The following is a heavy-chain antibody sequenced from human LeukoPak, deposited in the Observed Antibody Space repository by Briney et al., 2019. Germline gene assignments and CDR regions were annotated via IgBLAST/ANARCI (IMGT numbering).Heavy chain of an antibody. D-gene: IGHD3-3*01. V-gene: IGHV4-39*02. J-gene: IGHJ4*02. CDR3: ARLGAGPTYYDFWSGYSSLYFDY. CDR1: GVSTSSGNYY. CDR2: ISSSGNT. Sequence: SETLSLTCTVSGVSTSSGNYYWGWIRQPPGKGLEWIGGISSSGNTYYNPSLKSRITISIDTSKNHFSLKLSSVTAADTAVYYCARLGAGPTYYDFWSGYSSLYFDYWGQGTLVTVSS.